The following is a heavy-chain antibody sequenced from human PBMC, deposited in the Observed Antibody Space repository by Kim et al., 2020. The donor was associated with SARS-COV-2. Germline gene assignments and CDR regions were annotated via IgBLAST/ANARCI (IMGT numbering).Heavy chain of an antibody. J-gene: IGHJ4*02. D-gene: IGHD3-16*02. Sequence: GESLKISCKGSGYSFTSYWIGWVRQMPGKGLEWMVIIYPGDSDTRDSPSFQGQVTISADKSISTAYLQWSSLKASDTAMYYCARLYYDYVWGSYQYYFDYWGQGTLVTVSS. V-gene: IGHV5-51*01. CDR2: IYPGDSDT. CDR3: ARLYYDYVWGSYQYYFDY. CDR1: GYSFTSYW.